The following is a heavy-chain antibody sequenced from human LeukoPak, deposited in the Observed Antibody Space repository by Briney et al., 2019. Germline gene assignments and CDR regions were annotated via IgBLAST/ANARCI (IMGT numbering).Heavy chain of an antibody. V-gene: IGHV3-30-3*01. J-gene: IGHJ4*02. CDR1: GFTFDDYA. D-gene: IGHD1-26*01. CDR2: ISYDGSNK. CDR3: ARDRVGATDYFDY. Sequence: PGGSLRLSCAASGFTFDDYAMTWVRQAPGKGLEWVAVISYDGSNKYYADSVKGRFTISRDNSKNTLYLQMNSLRAEDTAVYYCARDRVGATDYFDYWGQGTLVTVSS.